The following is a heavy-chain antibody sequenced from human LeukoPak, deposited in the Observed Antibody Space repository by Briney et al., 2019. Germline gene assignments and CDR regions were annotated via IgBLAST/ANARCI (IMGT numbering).Heavy chain of an antibody. J-gene: IGHJ5*02. Sequence: GASVKLSYKASGRTFSSYAISWVRQAPGQALEWMGRIIPIFGIANYAQKFQGRVTITADKSTSTAYMELSSLRSEDTAVYYCARAGEMNWFDPWGQGTLVTVSS. CDR2: IIPIFGIA. CDR1: GRTFSSYA. V-gene: IGHV1-69*04. D-gene: IGHD5-24*01. CDR3: ARAGEMNWFDP.